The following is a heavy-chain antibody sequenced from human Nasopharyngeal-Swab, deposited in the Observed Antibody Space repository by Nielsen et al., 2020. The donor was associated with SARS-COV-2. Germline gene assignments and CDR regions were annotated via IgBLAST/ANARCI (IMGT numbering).Heavy chain of an antibody. CDR3: AKEINSFDYYYYTMDV. Sequence: GGSLRLSCAASGFTFSDYYMSWIRQAPGKGLEWVSYISSSSSTIYFADSVKGRFTISRDNAKNSLYLQMNSLRPEDTALYYCAKEINSFDYYYYTMDVWGQGTTVTVSS. CDR1: GFTFSDYY. CDR2: ISSSSSTI. D-gene: IGHD3-3*02. V-gene: IGHV3-11*01. J-gene: IGHJ6*02.